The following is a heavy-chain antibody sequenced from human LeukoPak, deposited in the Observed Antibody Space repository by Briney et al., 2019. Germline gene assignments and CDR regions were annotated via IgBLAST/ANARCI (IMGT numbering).Heavy chain of an antibody. CDR3: EGDLYGSGSYHFDY. CDR2: IYSGGST. V-gene: IGHV3-53*01. D-gene: IGHD3-10*01. CDR1: GFTVSSNC. Sequence: GGSLRLSCAASGFTVSSNCMSWVRQAPGKGLEWVSVIYSGGSTYYVDYVKGRFNISRDNSKNTLYLQMNSLRAEDTAVYSCEGDLYGSGSYHFDYWGQGTLVTVSS. J-gene: IGHJ4*02.